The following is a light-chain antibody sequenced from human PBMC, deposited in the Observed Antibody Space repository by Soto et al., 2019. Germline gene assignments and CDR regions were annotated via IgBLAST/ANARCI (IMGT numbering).Light chain of an antibody. CDR2: GSS. Sequence: EIVMTQSPATLSVSPGERATLSCRASQSVSSNLAWYQQKPGQAPRLLIYGSSTEATGIPARFSGSGSGTEFTLTISSLRSEDFAVYCCQQYNNWPRTFGQGTKVEIK. V-gene: IGKV3-15*01. CDR1: QSVSSN. J-gene: IGKJ1*01. CDR3: QQYNNWPRT.